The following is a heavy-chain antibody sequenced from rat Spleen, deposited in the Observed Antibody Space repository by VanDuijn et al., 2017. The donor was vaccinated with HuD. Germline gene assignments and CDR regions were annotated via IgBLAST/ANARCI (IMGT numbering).Heavy chain of an antibody. CDR2: IWGNGNT. Sequence: QVQLKESGPGLVQPSQTLSLTCTVSGFSLSNYGVIWVRQPPGKGLEGMGVIWGNGNTNYNSALKSRLSISRDTSKSQVYLKMNSLQTEYTATYYCARDPGGTGIPDFDYWCQGVMVTVSS. CDR1: GFSLSNYG. D-gene: IGHD1-4*01. J-gene: IGHJ2*01. V-gene: IGHV2-13*01. CDR3: ARDPGGTGIPDFDY.